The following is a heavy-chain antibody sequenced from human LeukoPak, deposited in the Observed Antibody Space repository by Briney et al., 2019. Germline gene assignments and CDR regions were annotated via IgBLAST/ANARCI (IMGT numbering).Heavy chain of an antibody. V-gene: IGHV3-30*02. Sequence: PPGGSLRLSCAASGFTFSSYGMHWVRQAPGKGLEWVAFTRYDGSDKYYTDSVKGRFTISRDNSKNTLYLQMNGLRTEDTAVYYCATPPHDYGDYYFDFWGQGTLVTVSS. CDR1: GFTFSSYG. CDR3: ATPPHDYGDYYFDF. CDR2: TRYDGSDK. D-gene: IGHD4-17*01. J-gene: IGHJ4*02.